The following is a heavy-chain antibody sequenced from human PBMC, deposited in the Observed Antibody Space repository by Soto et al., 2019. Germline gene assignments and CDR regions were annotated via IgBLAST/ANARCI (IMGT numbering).Heavy chain of an antibody. Sequence: ASLKVSCKASGDTFTTYDINWVRQATGHGLEWMGWINPTSGNIGYAQRFQGRVTMTGDTAIRTAYMEVSSLRSDDTAVYYCARGRASGSYYLLDYWGQGTLVTVSS. CDR2: INPTSGNI. D-gene: IGHD3-10*01. CDR3: ARGRASGSYYLLDY. V-gene: IGHV1-8*01. CDR1: GDTFTTYD. J-gene: IGHJ4*02.